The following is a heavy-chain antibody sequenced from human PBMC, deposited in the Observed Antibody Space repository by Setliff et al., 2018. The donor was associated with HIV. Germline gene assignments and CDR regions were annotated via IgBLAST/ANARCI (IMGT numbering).Heavy chain of an antibody. V-gene: IGHV3-7*03. CDR1: GFTFSSYW. Sequence: GGSLRLSCAASGFTFSSYWMSWVRQAPGKGLEWVANIKQDGSEKYYVGSVKGRFTISRDNAKNSLYLQMNSLRAEDTAVYYCARDVKQLALNWFDPWGQGTLVTVSS. J-gene: IGHJ5*02. CDR3: ARDVKQLALNWFDP. CDR2: IKQDGSEK. D-gene: IGHD6-6*01.